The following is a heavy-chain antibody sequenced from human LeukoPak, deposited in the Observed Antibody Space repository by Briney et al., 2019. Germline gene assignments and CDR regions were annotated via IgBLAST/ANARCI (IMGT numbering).Heavy chain of an antibody. Sequence: PSETLSLTCAVYGGSFSGYYWSWIRQPPGMGLEWIGEINHSGSTNYNPSLKSRVTISVDTSKNQFSLKLSSVTAADTAVYYCASRVAAAGKFDYWGQGTLVTVSS. D-gene: IGHD6-13*01. CDR2: INHSGST. CDR1: GGSFSGYY. V-gene: IGHV4-34*01. CDR3: ASRVAAAGKFDY. J-gene: IGHJ4*02.